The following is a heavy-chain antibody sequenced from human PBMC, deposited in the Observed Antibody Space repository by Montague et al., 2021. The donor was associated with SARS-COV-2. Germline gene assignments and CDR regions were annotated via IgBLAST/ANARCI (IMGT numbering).Heavy chain of an antibody. CDR3: AREVVHVDVLTDIPKILYYGLDV. Sequence: TLSLTCTVSGGAINRGDYYWTWIRQPPGKGLEWIGNIYSTGDTSYSPSLKGRVGISLDTSKNQVSLNLRSVAAADTAVYYCAREVVHVDVLTDIPKILYYGLDVWGQGTTLVVSS. CDR2: IYSTGDT. J-gene: IGHJ6*01. D-gene: IGHD2-21*02. V-gene: IGHV4-30-4*08. CDR1: GGAINRGDYY.